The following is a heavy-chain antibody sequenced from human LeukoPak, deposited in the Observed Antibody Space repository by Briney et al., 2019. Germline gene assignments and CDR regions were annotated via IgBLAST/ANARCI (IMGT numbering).Heavy chain of an antibody. CDR1: GFTFSDYY. CDR3: ARVVPKKLLSFGLNYYSMDV. V-gene: IGHV3-11*04. D-gene: IGHD3-10*01. Sequence: GGSLRLSCAASGFTFSDYYMSWIRQDPGKGLECVSYISSSGSTIYYADSVKGRFTISRGNAKNSLYLQMNSLRAEDTAVYYCARVVPKKLLSFGLNYYSMDVWGKGTTVTISS. J-gene: IGHJ6*03. CDR2: ISSSGSTI.